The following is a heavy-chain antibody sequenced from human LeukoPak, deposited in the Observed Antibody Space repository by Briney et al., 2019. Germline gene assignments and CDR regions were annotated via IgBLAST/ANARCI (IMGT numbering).Heavy chain of an antibody. CDR2: IRYGGNNK. D-gene: IGHD2-15*01. CDR1: GFTFSSYG. Sequence: GGSLRLSCAASGFTFSSYGMHWVRQAPGKGLEWVAFIRYGGNNKYYSDSVKGRFTISRDNSKNTLYLQMNSLRAEDTAVYYCAKDIVVVGAATNSADAFDIWGQGTMVTVSS. J-gene: IGHJ3*02. CDR3: AKDIVVVGAATNSADAFDI. V-gene: IGHV3-30*02.